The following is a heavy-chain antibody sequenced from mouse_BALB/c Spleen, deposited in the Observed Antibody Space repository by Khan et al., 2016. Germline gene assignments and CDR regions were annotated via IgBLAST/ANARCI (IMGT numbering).Heavy chain of an antibody. CDR3: ARTPTAYYAMDY. CDR2: IIYSGST. CDR1: GYSITSDYA. V-gene: IGHV3-2*02. J-gene: IGHJ4*01. Sequence: VQLKESGPGLVKPSQSLSLTCTVTGYSITSDYAWNWIRQFPGNKLEWMGYIIYSGSTRYYPSLKSRISVTRDTSKNQFFLQLNYVTTEDTATYYCARTPTAYYAMDYWGQGTSVTVSS. D-gene: IGHD1-2*01.